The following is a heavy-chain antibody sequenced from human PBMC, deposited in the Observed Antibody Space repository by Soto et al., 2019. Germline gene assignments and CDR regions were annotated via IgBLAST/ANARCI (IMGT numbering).Heavy chain of an antibody. CDR1: GFTFSSYA. Sequence: GGSPRLSCSASGFTFSSYAMYWVRQAPGKGLEYVSAISSNGGSTYYADSVKGRFTISRDNSKNTLYLQMSSLRAEDTAVYYCVKPATQYHLLYYFDYWGQGTLVTVSS. V-gene: IGHV3-64D*06. D-gene: IGHD2-2*01. CDR3: VKPATQYHLLYYFDY. J-gene: IGHJ4*02. CDR2: ISSNGGST.